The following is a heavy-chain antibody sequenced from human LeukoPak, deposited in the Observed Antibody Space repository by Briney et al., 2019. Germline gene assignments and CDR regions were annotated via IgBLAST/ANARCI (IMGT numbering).Heavy chain of an antibody. CDR3: PRDGTYTDYDPDFDI. Sequence: GGSLRLSCPASGFTFSRFWMSWFRQAPGKGLEWVANIKQDGSEKYYVDSVKGRFTISRDNAKNSLYLQMNSLRAEDTAVFYCPRDGTYTDYDPDFDIWGQGTLVTVSS. CDR2: IKQDGSEK. J-gene: IGHJ4*02. V-gene: IGHV3-7*04. CDR1: GFTFSRFW. D-gene: IGHD5-12*01.